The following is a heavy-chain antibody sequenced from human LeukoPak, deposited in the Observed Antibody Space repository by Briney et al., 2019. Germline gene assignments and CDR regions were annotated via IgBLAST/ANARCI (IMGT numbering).Heavy chain of an antibody. D-gene: IGHD6-6*01. CDR3: ARGRSIAARGDYYMGV. Sequence: ASVKVSCKASGYTFTSYDINWVRQATGQGLEWMGWMNPNSGNTGYAQKFQGRVTITRNTSISTAYMELSSLRSEDTAVYYCARGRSIAARGDYYMGVWGKGTTVTVSS. CDR1: GYTFTSYD. CDR2: MNPNSGNT. J-gene: IGHJ6*03. V-gene: IGHV1-8*03.